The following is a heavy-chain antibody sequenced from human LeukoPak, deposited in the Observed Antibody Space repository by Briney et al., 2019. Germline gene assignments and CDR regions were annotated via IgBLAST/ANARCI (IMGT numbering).Heavy chain of an antibody. V-gene: IGHV4-30-4*01. CDR1: GGSISSGDYY. CDR3: ARSTGLTYYYYYMDV. Sequence: PSQTLSLTCTVSGGSISSGDYYWSWIRQPPGKGLEWIGYIYYSGSTYYNPSLKSRVTISVDTSKNQFSLKLSSVTAADTAVYYCARSTGLTYYYYYMDVWGKGTTVTVSS. CDR2: IYYSGST. J-gene: IGHJ6*03.